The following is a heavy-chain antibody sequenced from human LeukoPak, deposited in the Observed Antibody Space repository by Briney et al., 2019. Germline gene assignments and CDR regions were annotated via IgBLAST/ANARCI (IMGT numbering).Heavy chain of an antibody. CDR1: GFTFSSYS. CDR3: ARDTYVGAVAGTRKNVRFDY. D-gene: IGHD6-19*01. V-gene: IGHV3-21*01. Sequence: GGSLRLSCAASGFTFSSYSMNWVRQAPGKGLEWVSSISSSSSYIYYADSVKGRFTISRDNSKNTLYLQMNSLRAEDTAVYYCARDTYVGAVAGTRKNVRFDYWGQGTLVTVSS. CDR2: ISSSSSYI. J-gene: IGHJ4*02.